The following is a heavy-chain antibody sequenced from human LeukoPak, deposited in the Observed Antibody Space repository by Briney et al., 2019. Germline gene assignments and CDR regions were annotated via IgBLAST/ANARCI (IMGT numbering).Heavy chain of an antibody. J-gene: IGHJ4*02. CDR1: GYTFTSYY. CDR3: ARSIAAPYYFGY. V-gene: IGHV1-46*01. Sequence: ASVKVSCKASGYTFTSYYMHWVRQAPGQGLEWMGIINPSGGSTSYAQKFQGRVTMTRDMSTSTVYMELSSLRSEDTAVYYCARSIAAPYYFGYWGQGTLVTVSS. CDR2: INPSGGST. D-gene: IGHD6-6*01.